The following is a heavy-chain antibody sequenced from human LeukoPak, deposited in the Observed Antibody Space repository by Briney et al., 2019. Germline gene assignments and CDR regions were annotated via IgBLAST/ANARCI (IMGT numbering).Heavy chain of an antibody. CDR1: GGSISSGDYH. J-gene: IGHJ4*02. Sequence: PSETLSLTCSVSGGSISSGDYHWSWIRQLPGKGLEWIGYIHYRGTTYYNPSLESRVIVSADTSKNQFSLKLSSVTAADTAVYYCAREKAYDSSVSYSNPFDHWGLGTLVTVSS. CDR2: IHYRGTT. D-gene: IGHD3-22*01. CDR3: AREKAYDSSVSYSNPFDH. V-gene: IGHV4-31*03.